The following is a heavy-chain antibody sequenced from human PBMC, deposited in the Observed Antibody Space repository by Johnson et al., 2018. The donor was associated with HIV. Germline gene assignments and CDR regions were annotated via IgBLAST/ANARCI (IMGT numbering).Heavy chain of an antibody. J-gene: IGHJ3*02. CDR2: ISGSGDST. Sequence: VQLVESGGGVVQRGGSLRLSCAASGFTFSSYAMSWVRQAPGKGLEWVSAISGSGDSTYYADSVKGRFTISRDNSKNTLYLQMNSLRAEDTAVYYCENLGRYCDWFPTTKDAFDIWGQGTMVTVSS. V-gene: IGHV3-23*04. CDR1: GFTFSSYA. D-gene: IGHD3-9*01. CDR3: ENLGRYCDWFPTTKDAFDI.